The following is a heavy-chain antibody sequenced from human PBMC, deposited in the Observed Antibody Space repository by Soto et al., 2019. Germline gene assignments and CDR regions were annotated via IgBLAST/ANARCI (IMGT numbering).Heavy chain of an antibody. CDR3: ARGDWPTQMDV. CDR2: IYFSGST. V-gene: IGHV4-31*03. D-gene: IGHD2-21*01. CDR1: GGSISGVTYY. Sequence: SETLSLTCTVSGGSISGVTYYWSWIRQPPGQGLEWIGYIYFSGSTYYNPSLKSRVIISVDTSKNQFSLRLSSVTAADTAVYYCARGDWPTQMDVWGQGTTVTVS. J-gene: IGHJ6*02.